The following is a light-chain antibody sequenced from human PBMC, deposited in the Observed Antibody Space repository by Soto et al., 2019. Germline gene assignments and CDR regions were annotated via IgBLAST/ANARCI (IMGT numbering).Light chain of an antibody. Sequence: EIVMTQSPATLSVSPGERATLSCRASQSVNKKLAWYQHKPGQAPRLLIYGASTRAPGTPVRLSGSGSGTDFTLTIRSLQSEDFAVYYCQQYDNWPPLTCGGGTKVESK. V-gene: IGKV3-15*01. CDR3: QQYDNWPPLT. CDR2: GAS. J-gene: IGKJ4*01. CDR1: QSVNKK.